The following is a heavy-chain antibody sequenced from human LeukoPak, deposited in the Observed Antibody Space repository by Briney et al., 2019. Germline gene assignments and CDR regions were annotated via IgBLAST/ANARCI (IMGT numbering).Heavy chain of an antibody. CDR3: AREEGEGYFDY. Sequence: GGSLRLSCAASGFTFSSYSMNWVRQAPGKGLEWVSSISSSSSYIYYADSVKGRFTISRDNSKNTLYLQMNSLRAEDTAVYYCAREEGEGYFDYWGQGTLVTVSS. CDR2: ISSSSSYI. J-gene: IGHJ4*02. V-gene: IGHV3-21*01. CDR1: GFTFSSYS.